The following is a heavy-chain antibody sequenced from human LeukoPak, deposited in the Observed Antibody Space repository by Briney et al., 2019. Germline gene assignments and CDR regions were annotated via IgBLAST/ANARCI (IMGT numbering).Heavy chain of an antibody. CDR2: ISGSGGST. CDR3: ATDGLVTEVNWFDP. CDR1: GFTFSSYA. V-gene: IGHV3-23*01. J-gene: IGHJ5*02. D-gene: IGHD3-3*01. Sequence: GGSLRLSCAASGFTFSSYAMSWVRQAPGKGLEWVSAISGSGGSTYYADSVKGRFIISRDNCKNTLYLQMNSLRAEDTAVYYCATDGLVTEVNWFDPWGQGTLVTVSS.